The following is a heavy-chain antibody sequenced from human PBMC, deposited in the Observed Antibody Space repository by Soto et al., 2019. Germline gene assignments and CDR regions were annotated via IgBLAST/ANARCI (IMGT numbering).Heavy chain of an antibody. D-gene: IGHD1-20*01. Sequence: QVQLQESGPGLVKPSETLSLTCVVSGGSINSSYWWNWVRQPPGKGLEWIGEISHGGSTNFNPSLKSRATLSVDKSKKHLSLKLDSVTAADTAVYYCAREVSGIQAFDYWGQGTLVTVSS. CDR2: ISHGGST. J-gene: IGHJ4*02. V-gene: IGHV4-4*02. CDR3: AREVSGIQAFDY. CDR1: GGSINSSYW.